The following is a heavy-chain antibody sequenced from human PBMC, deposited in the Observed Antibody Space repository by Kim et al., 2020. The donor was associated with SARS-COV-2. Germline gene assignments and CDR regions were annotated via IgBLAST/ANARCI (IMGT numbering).Heavy chain of an antibody. V-gene: IGHV5-51*01. CDR3: ARLTGYSSSWQPIYYMDV. J-gene: IGHJ6*03. CDR2: VYPGDSDT. Sequence: GESLKISCKGSGYSFTSYWIGWVRQMPGKGLEWMGIVYPGDSDTRYSPSFQGQVTISADKSISTAYLQWSSLKASDTAMYYCARLTGYSSSWQPIYYMDVWGKGTTVTVSS. D-gene: IGHD6-13*01. CDR1: GYSFTSYW.